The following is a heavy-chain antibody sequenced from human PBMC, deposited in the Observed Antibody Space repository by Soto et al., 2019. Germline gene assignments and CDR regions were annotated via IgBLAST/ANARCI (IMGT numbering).Heavy chain of an antibody. D-gene: IGHD2-2*02. CDR3: ARGLYDEAFDV. J-gene: IGHJ3*01. V-gene: IGHV4-30-2*01. Sequence: PSETLSLTCAVSGVSISSGGYSWSWILQPPGKGLERIGYIFHSGSTYYTPSLKSRVTISVDGSKNQFSLKLSSVTAADTAVYYCARGLYDEAFDVWGQGKMVP. CDR2: IFHSGST. CDR1: GVSISSGGYS.